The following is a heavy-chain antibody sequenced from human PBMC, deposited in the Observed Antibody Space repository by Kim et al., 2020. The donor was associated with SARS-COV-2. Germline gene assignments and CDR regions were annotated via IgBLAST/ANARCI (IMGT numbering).Heavy chain of an antibody. CDR1: GYTFTGYV. Sequence: ASVKVSCKASGYTFTGYVIHWVRQAPGQGPEWMGRIITDTGNTKYTQKFQGRVTLTKDTSISAIYMELSSLSSEDTAVYCCGKAILGALDS. V-gene: IGHV1-2*02. CDR2: IITDTGNT. CDR3: GKAILGALDS. J-gene: IGHJ5*01.